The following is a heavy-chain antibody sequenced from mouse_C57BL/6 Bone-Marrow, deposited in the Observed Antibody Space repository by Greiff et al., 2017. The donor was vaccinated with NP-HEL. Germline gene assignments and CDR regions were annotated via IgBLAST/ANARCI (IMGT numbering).Heavy chain of an antibody. CDR2: ISYDGSN. CDR1: GYSITSGYY. Sequence: EVKLVESGPGLVKPSQSLSLTCSVTGYSITSGYYWNWIRQFPGNKLEWMGYISYDGSNNYNPSLKNRISITRDTSKNQFFLKLNSVTTEDTATYDCAATAQATPYYAMDYWGQGTSVTVSS. CDR3: AATAQATPYYAMDY. V-gene: IGHV3-6*01. D-gene: IGHD3-2*02. J-gene: IGHJ4*01.